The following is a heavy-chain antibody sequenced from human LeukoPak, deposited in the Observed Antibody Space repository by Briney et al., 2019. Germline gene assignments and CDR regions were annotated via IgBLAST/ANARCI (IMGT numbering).Heavy chain of an antibody. CDR2: IKQDGNEK. D-gene: IGHD1-14*01. CDR3: ARDQTGH. CDR1: GFTFSSYW. Sequence: PGESLRLSCAASGFTFSSYWMTWVRQAPGKGLGWVANIKQDGNEKYYVDSVKGRFIISRDNTKNSLYLQMNSLGAEDTAVYHCARDQTGHWGQGTLVTVSS. V-gene: IGHV3-7*01. J-gene: IGHJ4*02.